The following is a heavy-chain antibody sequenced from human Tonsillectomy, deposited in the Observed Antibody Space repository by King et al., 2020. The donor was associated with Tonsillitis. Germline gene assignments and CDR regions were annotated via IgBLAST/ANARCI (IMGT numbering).Heavy chain of an antibody. Sequence: VQLVESGGGVVQPGRSLRLSCAASGFTFSSYAMHWVRQAPGKGLEWVAVISYDGSNKYYADSVKGRFTISRDNSKNTLYLQMNSLRAEDTAVYYCERKGREGPQGGIYYFDYWGQGTLVTVSS. CDR2: ISYDGSNK. V-gene: IGHV3-30*04. J-gene: IGHJ4*02. CDR1: GFTFSSYA. D-gene: IGHD2-15*01. CDR3: ERKGREGPQGGIYYFDY.